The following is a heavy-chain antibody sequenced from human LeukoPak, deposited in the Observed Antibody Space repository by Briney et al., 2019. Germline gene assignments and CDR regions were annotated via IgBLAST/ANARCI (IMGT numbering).Heavy chain of an antibody. V-gene: IGHV4-39*01. J-gene: IGHJ1*01. CDR3: ARRRYYDSTGYLD. Sequence: PSETLSVTCTVSGGSISSSSYYWDWIRQPPGKGLEWMGSIYYSGRTYYNMSLKSRVTISIDTSKNQFSLNLNSVTAADTAVYYCARRRYYDSTGYLDWGQGTLVTVSS. CDR2: IYYSGRT. CDR1: GGSISSSSYY. D-gene: IGHD3-22*01.